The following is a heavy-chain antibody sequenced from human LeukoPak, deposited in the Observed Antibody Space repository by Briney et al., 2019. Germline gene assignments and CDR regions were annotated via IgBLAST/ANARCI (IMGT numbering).Heavy chain of an antibody. CDR2: IDPSDSYT. V-gene: IGHV5-10-1*01. J-gene: IGHJ5*02. CDR3: ARRVVVPTAGSFDP. Sequence: GESLKISCKGSGYQFTNYWISWVRQMPGKGLEWMGRIDPSDSYTSYSPSFQGHVTISVDKSISTAYLQWSSLEASDTAMYYCARRVVVPTAGSFDPWGQGTLVIVSS. CDR1: GYQFTNYW. D-gene: IGHD2-2*01.